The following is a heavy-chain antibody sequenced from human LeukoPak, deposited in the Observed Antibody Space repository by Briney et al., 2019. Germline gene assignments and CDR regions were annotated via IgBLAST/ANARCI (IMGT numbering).Heavy chain of an antibody. D-gene: IGHD3-22*01. CDR1: GDSINSLDL. V-gene: IGHV4-4*02. CDR3: AGLVGRYSSGLYYYYFDY. Sequence: SETLSLNCTVSGDSINSLDLWSWVRQPPGKGLEWIGEMYLSGTTHSNPSVKSRVTISIDKSKNQFFLNLSSVTAADTAVYYCAGLVGRYSSGLYYYYFDYWGQGTLVTVSS. CDR2: MYLSGTT. J-gene: IGHJ4*02.